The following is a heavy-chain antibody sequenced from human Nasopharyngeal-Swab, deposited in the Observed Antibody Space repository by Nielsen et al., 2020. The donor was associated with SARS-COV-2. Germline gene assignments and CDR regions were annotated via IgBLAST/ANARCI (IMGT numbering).Heavy chain of an antibody. CDR1: GGSFSGYY. J-gene: IGHJ4*02. Sequence: SETLSLTCAVYGGSFSGYYWSWIRQPPGKGLEWIGEINHSGSTNYNPSLKSRVTISVDTSKNQFSLKLSSVTAAETAVYYCARLLGYCSSTSCDYWGQGTLVTVSS. CDR3: ARLLGYCSSTSCDY. D-gene: IGHD2-2*01. CDR2: INHSGST. V-gene: IGHV4-34*01.